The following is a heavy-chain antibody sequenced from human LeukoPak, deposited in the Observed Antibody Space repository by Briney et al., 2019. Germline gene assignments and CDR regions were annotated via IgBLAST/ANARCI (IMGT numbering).Heavy chain of an antibody. Sequence: ASVKVSCKPSGYTFTGYYMHRGRQAPGQGLEWRGWTNSKIGGTKNAPTFQRWVTMTRGTYISTAYIELGTLRSDDTAVYCCARLGYCGGDSCSELVSYFDYWGQGTLVSVSP. J-gene: IGHJ4*02. V-gene: IGHV1-2*04. CDR2: TNSKIGGT. CDR1: GYTFTGYY. CDR3: ARLGYCGGDSCSELVSYFDY. D-gene: IGHD2-15*01.